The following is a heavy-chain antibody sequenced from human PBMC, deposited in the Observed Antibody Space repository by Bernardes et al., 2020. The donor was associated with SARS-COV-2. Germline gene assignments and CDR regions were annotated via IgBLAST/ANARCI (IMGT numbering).Heavy chain of an antibody. CDR2: ISAYNGYI. CDR3: ARDRLTVAGTEDYYYYGMDV. J-gene: IGHJ6*02. D-gene: IGHD6-19*01. CDR1: GYSFTSYG. Sequence: ASVKVSCKASGYSFTSYGISWVRQAPGQGLEWMGWISAYNGYINYAQKLQGRVTMTTDTSTSTAYMELRSLRSDDTAVYYCARDRLTVAGTEDYYYYGMDVWGQGTTVTVSS. V-gene: IGHV1-18*04.